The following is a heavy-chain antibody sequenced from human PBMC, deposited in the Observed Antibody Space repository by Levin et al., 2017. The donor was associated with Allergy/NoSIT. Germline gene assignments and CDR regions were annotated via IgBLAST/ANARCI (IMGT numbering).Heavy chain of an antibody. CDR1: GFTFSSYS. Sequence: GGSLRLSCAASGFTFSSYSMHWVRQAPGKGLEWVAVISYDGNNKNYADSVKGRFTISRDNSRNTLYLQMNSLRPEDTAVYYCARDLSVGDSTGYYLSHYYAMGVWGQGTTVTVSS. V-gene: IGHV3-30*04. J-gene: IGHJ6*02. D-gene: IGHD3-22*01. CDR2: ISYDGNNK. CDR3: ARDLSVGDSTGYYLSHYYAMGV.